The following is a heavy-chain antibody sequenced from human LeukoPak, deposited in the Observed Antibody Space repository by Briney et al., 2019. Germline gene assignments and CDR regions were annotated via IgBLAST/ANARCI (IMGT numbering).Heavy chain of an antibody. CDR3: ARQGVQDAFDI. Sequence: PGGSLRLSCAASGFTFSTYSMNWVRQAPGKGLEWVSYISTTSSTMYYADSVKGRFTISRDNAKNSLYLQVNSLRAEDTAVYYCARQGVQDAFDIWGQGTMVTVPS. J-gene: IGHJ3*02. CDR2: ISTTSSTM. V-gene: IGHV3-48*04. CDR1: GFTFSTYS.